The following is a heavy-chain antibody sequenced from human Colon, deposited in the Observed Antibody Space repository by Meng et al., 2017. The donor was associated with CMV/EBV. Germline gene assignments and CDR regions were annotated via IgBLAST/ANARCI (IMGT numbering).Heavy chain of an antibody. CDR3: PHTIWGSDRRAFDY. D-gene: IGHD3-16*01. CDR2: IYWDKDK. Sequence: LKECGSLLDEHTKELMLTCTFAWFALITSGMCVGWIRQAPGKALEGIALIYWDKDKFDRTYLKSRLTITKDPSKNQVVLARTNLDPVDTATYYWPHTIWGSDRRAFDYWGQGTLVTVSS. CDR1: WFALITSGMC. V-gene: IGHV2-5*02. J-gene: IGHJ4*02.